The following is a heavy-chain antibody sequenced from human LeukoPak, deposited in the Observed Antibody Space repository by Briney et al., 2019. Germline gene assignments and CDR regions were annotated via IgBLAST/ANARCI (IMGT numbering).Heavy chain of an antibody. Sequence: GGSLTLSCAASGFTFSNYDMHWVRQAPGKGLEWVSGISGSRGTTYYADSVKGRLTISRDNSKNTLYLQMNSLRADDTAVYYCAKERTGGWPFDYWGQGTLVTVSS. CDR1: GFTFSNYD. J-gene: IGHJ4*02. CDR3: AKERTGGWPFDY. CDR2: ISGSRGTT. V-gene: IGHV3-23*01. D-gene: IGHD6-19*01.